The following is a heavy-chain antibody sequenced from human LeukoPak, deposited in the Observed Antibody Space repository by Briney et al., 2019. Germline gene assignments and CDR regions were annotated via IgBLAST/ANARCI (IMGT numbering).Heavy chain of an antibody. V-gene: IGHV3-30*18. J-gene: IGHJ4*02. Sequence: PGGSLRLSCAASGFTFSSYGMHWVRQAPGKGLEWVAVISYDGSNKYYADSVKGRFTISRDNSKNTLYLQMNSLRAEDTAVYYCAKDRQQLVRRVFDYWGQGTLVTVSS. CDR3: AKDRQQLVRRVFDY. D-gene: IGHD6-13*01. CDR1: GFTFSSYG. CDR2: ISYDGSNK.